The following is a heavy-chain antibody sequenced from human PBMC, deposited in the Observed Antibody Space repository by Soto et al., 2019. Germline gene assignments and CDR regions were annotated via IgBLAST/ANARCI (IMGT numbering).Heavy chain of an antibody. CDR1: GGSISSYY. CDR2: IYYSGST. CDR3: ARGLTTVTYYFDY. V-gene: IGHV4-59*01. J-gene: IGHJ4*02. D-gene: IGHD4-17*01. Sequence: PSETLSLTCTVSGGSISSYYWSWIRQPPGKGLEWIGYIYYSGSTNYNPSLKSRVTISVDTSKNQFSLKLSSVTAADTAVYYCARGLTTVTYYFDYWGQGTLVTVSS.